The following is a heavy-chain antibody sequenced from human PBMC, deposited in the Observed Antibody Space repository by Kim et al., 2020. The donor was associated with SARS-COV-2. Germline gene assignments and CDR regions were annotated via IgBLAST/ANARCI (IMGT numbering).Heavy chain of an antibody. Sequence: SVKVSCKASGFTFTSSAVQWVRQARGQRLEWIGWIVVGSGNTNYAQKFQERVTITRDMSTSTAYMELSSLGSEDTAVYYCAADGRGGARYYFDYWGQGTLVTVSS. CDR3: AADGRGGARYYFDY. J-gene: IGHJ4*02. CDR1: GFTFTSSA. CDR2: IVVGSGNT. V-gene: IGHV1-58*01. D-gene: IGHD3-16*01.